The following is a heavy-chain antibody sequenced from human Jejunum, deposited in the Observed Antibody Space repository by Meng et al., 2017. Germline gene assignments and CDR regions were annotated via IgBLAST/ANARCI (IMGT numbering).Heavy chain of an antibody. V-gene: IGHV1-2*02. D-gene: IGHD3-10*01. CDR1: GYTFTGYY. CDR2: VWHSGAT. CDR3: ARGVLERYFDY. Sequence: QLQLVQSGAEVKKPGASVKVSCKASGYTFTGYYMHWVRQAPGRGLEWIGEVWHSGATYYNPSLESRLTISIDTSNNRFSLELSSATAADTAVYYCARGVLERYFDYWGQGALVTVSS. J-gene: IGHJ4*02.